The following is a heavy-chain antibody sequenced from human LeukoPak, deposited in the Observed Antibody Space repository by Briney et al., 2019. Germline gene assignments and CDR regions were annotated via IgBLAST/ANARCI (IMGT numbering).Heavy chain of an antibody. CDR3: ARGLVPAATRRKFGSWFDP. D-gene: IGHD2-2*01. CDR1: GYTFTSYD. Sequence: ASVKVSCKPSGYTFTSYDINWVRQATGQGLEWMGWMNPNSGNTGYAQKFQGRVTMTRNTSISTAYMELSSLRSEDTAVYYCARGLVPAATRRKFGSWFDPWGQGTLVTVSS. J-gene: IGHJ5*02. V-gene: IGHV1-8*01. CDR2: MNPNSGNT.